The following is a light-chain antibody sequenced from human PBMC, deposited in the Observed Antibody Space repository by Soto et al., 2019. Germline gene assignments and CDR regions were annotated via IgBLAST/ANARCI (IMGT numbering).Light chain of an antibody. CDR2: GAS. J-gene: IGKJ1*01. Sequence: EIVLTQSPGTLSLSPGERATLSCRASQSLTNNYFAWYQQKPGRARRLLIDGASTRATGIPDRFSGSGSGTDFTLTISRLEPEEGAVYYCQLYEAVVTFGQGTKVEI. CDR3: QLYEAVVT. CDR1: QSLTNNY. V-gene: IGKV3-20*01.